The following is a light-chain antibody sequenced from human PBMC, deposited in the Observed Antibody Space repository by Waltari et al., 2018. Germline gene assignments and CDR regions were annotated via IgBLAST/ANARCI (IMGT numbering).Light chain of an antibody. CDR1: QSVSNNY. J-gene: IGKJ4*01. Sequence: NVLTQSPGTLSLSPGERATLSCRASQSVSNNYLAWFQQQPGQAPRLLIYGASSRATGIPDRFSGSGSGTDFTLTISRLEPEDSAVYFCHLYGSARTFGGGTKV. CDR2: GAS. V-gene: IGKV3-20*01. CDR3: HLYGSART.